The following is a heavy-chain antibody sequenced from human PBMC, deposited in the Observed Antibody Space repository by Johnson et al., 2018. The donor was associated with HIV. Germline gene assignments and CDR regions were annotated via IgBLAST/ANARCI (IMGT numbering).Heavy chain of an antibody. CDR3: ASGDDDGF. J-gene: IGHJ3*01. CDR2: IWYDGSNQ. V-gene: IGHV3-30*19. D-gene: IGHD5-12*01. CDR1: GFTFSSYG. Sequence: QVQLVESGGGLVQPGGSLRLSCAASGFTFSSYGMHWVRQAPGKGLEWVAVIWYDGSNQYYADSVKGRFTISRDNSKNTLYVQMNSLRPEDTAVYYCASGDDDGFWGHGTMVTVSS.